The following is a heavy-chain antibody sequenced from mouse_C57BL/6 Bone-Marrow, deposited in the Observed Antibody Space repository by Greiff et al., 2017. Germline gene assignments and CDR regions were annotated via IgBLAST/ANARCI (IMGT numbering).Heavy chain of an antibody. D-gene: IGHD2-4*01. V-gene: IGHV5-17*01. CDR3: ARPGLRRNYYAMDY. CDR2: ISSGSSTI. J-gene: IGHJ4*01. Sequence: EVHLVESGGGLVKPGGSLKLSCAASGFTFSDYGMHWVRQAPEKGLEWVAYISSGSSTIYYADTVKGRFTISRDNAKNTLFLQMTSLRSEDTAMYYCARPGLRRNYYAMDYWGQGTSVTVSS. CDR1: GFTFSDYG.